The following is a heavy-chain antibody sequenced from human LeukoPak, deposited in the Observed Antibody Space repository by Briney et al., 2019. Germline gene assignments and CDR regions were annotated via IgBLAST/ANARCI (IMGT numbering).Heavy chain of an antibody. J-gene: IGHJ4*02. CDR2: IKQDGSEK. Sequence: GGSLRLSCAASGFTFSSYWMSWVRQAPGKGLEWVANIKQDGSEKCYVDSVKGRFTISRDNAKNSLYLQMNSLIAEDTAVYYCARDPRYYYDSSGYFPHYWGQGTLVTVSS. V-gene: IGHV3-7*01. D-gene: IGHD3-22*01. CDR3: ARDPRYYYDSSGYFPHY. CDR1: GFTFSSYW.